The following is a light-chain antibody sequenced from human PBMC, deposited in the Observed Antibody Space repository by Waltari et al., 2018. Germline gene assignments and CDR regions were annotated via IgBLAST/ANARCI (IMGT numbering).Light chain of an antibody. CDR1: ALPRQY. CDR3: QSTDNSGTYVV. V-gene: IGLV3-25*03. Sequence: SYELTQPPSVSVSPGQTARITCSGDALPRQYSFWYQQRSGQAPVLVIYKDTARPSGIPERFSGSSSGTRVTLTISGVQAQDEADYYCQSTDNSGTYVVFGGLTKLTVL. J-gene: IGLJ2*01. CDR2: KDT.